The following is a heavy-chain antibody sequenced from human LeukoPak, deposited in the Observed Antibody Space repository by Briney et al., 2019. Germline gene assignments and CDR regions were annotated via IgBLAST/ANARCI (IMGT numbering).Heavy chain of an antibody. CDR1: GYTFTGYY. Sequence: ASVKVSSKASGYTFTGYYMHWVRQAPGQGLEWMGWINPNSGGTNYAQKFQGRVTMTRDTSISTAYMELSRLRSDDTAVYYCARGAGATLYYYYYYMDVWGKGTTVTVSS. CDR2: INPNSGGT. J-gene: IGHJ6*03. CDR3: ARGAGATLYYYYYYMDV. V-gene: IGHV1-2*02. D-gene: IGHD1-26*01.